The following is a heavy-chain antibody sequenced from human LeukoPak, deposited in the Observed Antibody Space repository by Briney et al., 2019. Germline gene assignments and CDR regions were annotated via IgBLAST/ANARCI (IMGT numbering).Heavy chain of an antibody. CDR3: ARLIYYGSGSEFDY. V-gene: IGHV4-38-2*01. D-gene: IGHD3-10*01. J-gene: IGHJ4*02. CDR2: IYHSGST. CDR1: GYSISSGYY. Sequence: PSETLSLTCAVSGYSISSGYYWGWIRQPPGKGLEWIESIYHSGSTYYNPSLKSRVTISVDTSKNQFSLKLSSVTAADTAVYYCARLIYYGSGSEFDYWGQGTLVTVSS.